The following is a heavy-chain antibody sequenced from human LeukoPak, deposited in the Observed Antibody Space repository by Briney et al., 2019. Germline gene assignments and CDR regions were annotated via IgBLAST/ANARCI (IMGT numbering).Heavy chain of an antibody. Sequence: ASVKVSCKASGYTFTSYDINWVRQATGQGLEWMGWMNPNSGNTGYAQKFQGRVTMTRNTSISTAYMELSSLRSEDTAVYYCARRSSPSNWFDPWGQGTLVTVSS. D-gene: IGHD6-13*01. V-gene: IGHV1-8*01. CDR3: ARRSSPSNWFDP. CDR1: GYTFTSYD. J-gene: IGHJ5*02. CDR2: MNPNSGNT.